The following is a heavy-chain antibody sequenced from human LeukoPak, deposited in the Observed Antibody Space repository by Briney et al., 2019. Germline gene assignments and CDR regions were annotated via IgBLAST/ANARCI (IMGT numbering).Heavy chain of an antibody. Sequence: ASVKVSCKASGYTFTGYYMHWVRQAPGQGLEWMGWINPNSGGTNYAQTFQGRVTMTRDTSISSAYMELSSLRSDDTAVYYCARASRGYCSGGSCYHADYWGQGTLVTVSS. CDR1: GYTFTGYY. CDR2: INPNSGGT. CDR3: ARASRGYCSGGSCYHADY. J-gene: IGHJ4*02. D-gene: IGHD2-15*01. V-gene: IGHV1-2*02.